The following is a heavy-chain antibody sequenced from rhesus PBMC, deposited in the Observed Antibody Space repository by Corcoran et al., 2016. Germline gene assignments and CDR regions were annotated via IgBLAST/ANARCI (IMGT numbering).Heavy chain of an antibody. D-gene: IGHD5-42*01. J-gene: IGHJ4*01. CDR3: ATGVVGIQRVQFDY. Sequence: EAQLVQSGAEVKKPGASVKISCKASGYTFTDYYLHWVRQAPGKGLEWMGRVDPVDGEAIHAQKFQDRVTITAEPSTDTAYMELSSLRSEDTAVYYCATGVVGIQRVQFDYWGQGVLVTVSS. CDR2: VDPVDGEA. CDR1: GYTFTDYY. V-gene: IGHV1-111*02.